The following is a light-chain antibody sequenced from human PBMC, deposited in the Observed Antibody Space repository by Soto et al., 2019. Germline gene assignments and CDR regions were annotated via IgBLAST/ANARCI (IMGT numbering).Light chain of an antibody. J-gene: IGLJ1*01. Sequence: QSVLTQPPSVSAAPGQTVTISCSGSSSNIGNNFVCWYQHVPGTAPKLLIYDNDKRFSGTPDRFSGSKTGTSASLTITGLQAEDEADYYCCSYAGDNMFEVFGTGTKVTV. CDR1: SSNIGNNF. CDR3: CSYAGDNMFEV. V-gene: IGLV1-51*01. CDR2: DND.